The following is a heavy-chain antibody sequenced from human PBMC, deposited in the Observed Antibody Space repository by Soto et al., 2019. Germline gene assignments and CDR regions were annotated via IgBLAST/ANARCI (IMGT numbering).Heavy chain of an antibody. CDR2: ISSSSSYI. J-gene: IGHJ4*02. CDR3: ARDSRWDIPVPDY. CDR1: GFSFSTYG. Sequence: GGSLRLSCAASGFSFSTYGMHWVRQAPGKGLEWVSSISSSSSYIYYADSVKGRFTISRDNAKNSLYLQMNSLRAEDTAVYYCARDSRWDIPVPDYWGQGTLVTVSS. V-gene: IGHV3-21*01. D-gene: IGHD1-26*01.